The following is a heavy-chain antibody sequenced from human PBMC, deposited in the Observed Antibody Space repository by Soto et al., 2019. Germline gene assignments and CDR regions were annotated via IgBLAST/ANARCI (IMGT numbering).Heavy chain of an antibody. CDR1: GFTFSSYG. V-gene: IGHV3-30*18. D-gene: IGHD6-13*01. CDR2: ISYDGSNK. CDR3: AKDLSSSWYYYGMDV. J-gene: IGHJ6*02. Sequence: PGGSLRLSGAASGFTFSSYGMHWVRQAPGKGLEWVAVISYDGSNKYYADSVRGRFTISRDNSKNTLYLQMNSLRAEDTAVYYCAKDLSSSWYYYGMDVWGQGTTVTVSS.